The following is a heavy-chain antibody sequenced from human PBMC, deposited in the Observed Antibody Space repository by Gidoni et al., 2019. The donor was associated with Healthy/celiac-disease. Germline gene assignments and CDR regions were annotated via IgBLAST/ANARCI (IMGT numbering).Heavy chain of an antibody. CDR3: AKDALSVTCSGGSCYSEFSWFDP. CDR2: ISGSGGST. J-gene: IGHJ5*02. D-gene: IGHD2-15*01. Sequence: EVQLLESGGGLVQPGGSLRLSCAASGFTFSSYAMSWVRQAPGKGLEWVSAISGSGGSTYYADSVKGRFTISRDNSKNTLYLQMNSLRAEDTAVYYCAKDALSVTCSGGSCYSEFSWFDPWGQGTLVTVSS. CDR1: GFTFSSYA. V-gene: IGHV3-23*01.